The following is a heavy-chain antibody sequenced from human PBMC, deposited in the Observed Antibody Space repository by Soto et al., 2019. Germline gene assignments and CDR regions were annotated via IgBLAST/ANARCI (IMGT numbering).Heavy chain of an antibody. D-gene: IGHD5-18*01. J-gene: IGHJ6*02. Sequence: QVQLVESGGGVVQPGMSLRLSCAASGVTFTNYAMHWVRQAPGKGLEWVADISYHGTEKGYADSVKGRFTISRDNSKNTLYVQMRGLRPEYTAVYCCAKDIGGVDTGNYGMDVWGRGTTVIVSS. CDR2: ISYHGTEK. V-gene: IGHV3-30*18. CDR1: GVTFTNYA. CDR3: AKDIGGVDTGNYGMDV.